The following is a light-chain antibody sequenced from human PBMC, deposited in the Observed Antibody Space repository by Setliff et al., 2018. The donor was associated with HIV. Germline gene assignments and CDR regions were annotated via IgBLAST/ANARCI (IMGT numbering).Light chain of an antibody. V-gene: IGKV1-39*01. Sequence: DIQMTQSPSSLSASVGDRVTITCRASQSISTYLNWYQHKPGKAPKLLIYAASSLQSGVPSRFSGSGSGTDFTLTISSLQPEDFATYYCQQSYRTPLSFGGGTKVDIK. CDR1: QSISTY. CDR3: QQSYRTPLS. J-gene: IGKJ4*01. CDR2: AAS.